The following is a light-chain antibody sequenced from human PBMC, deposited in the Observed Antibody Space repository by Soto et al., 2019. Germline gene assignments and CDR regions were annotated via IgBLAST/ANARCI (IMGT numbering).Light chain of an antibody. CDR3: QQYNSYSWT. V-gene: IGKV3-20*01. CDR2: GAS. CDR1: QSVSSSY. J-gene: IGKJ1*01. Sequence: EIVSTQSPGTLSLYTGERATLSCRASQSVSSSYLAWYQQKPGQAPRLLIYGASSRATGIPDRFSGSGSGTEFTLTISSLQPDDFATYYCQQYNSYSWTFGQGTKVDIK.